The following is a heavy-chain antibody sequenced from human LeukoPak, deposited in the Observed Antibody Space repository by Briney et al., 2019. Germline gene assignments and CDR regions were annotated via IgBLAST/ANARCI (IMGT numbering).Heavy chain of an antibody. CDR1: GYSFTSNY. V-gene: IGHV1-46*01. CDR2: IYPRDGST. CDR3: ARDQEAFDY. Sequence: GASVKVSCKASGYSFTSNYIHWVRQAPGQGLEWMGMIYPRDGSTSYAQKFQGRVTVTRDTSTRTVHMELSGLRSEDTAVYYCARDQEAFDYWGQGTLVTVSS. J-gene: IGHJ4*02.